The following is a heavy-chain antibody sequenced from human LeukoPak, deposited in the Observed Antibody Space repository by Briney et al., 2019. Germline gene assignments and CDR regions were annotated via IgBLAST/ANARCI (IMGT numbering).Heavy chain of an antibody. CDR2: IYYSGST. Sequence: PSETLSLTCTVSGGSISSSSYYWGWIRQPPGKGLEWIGSIYYSGSTYYNPSLKSRVIISVDTSKNQFSLKLSSVTAADTAVYYCARHFGYSSGWPLDYWGQGTLVTVSS. V-gene: IGHV4-39*01. D-gene: IGHD6-19*01. CDR1: GGSISSSSYY. CDR3: ARHFGYSSGWPLDY. J-gene: IGHJ4*02.